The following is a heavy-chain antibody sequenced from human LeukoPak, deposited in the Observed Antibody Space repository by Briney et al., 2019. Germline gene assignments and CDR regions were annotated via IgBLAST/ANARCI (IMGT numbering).Heavy chain of an antibody. CDR3: ARDPYSSSWYVDY. CDR1: GFTFSSYA. Sequence: GGSLRLSCAASGFTFSSYAMSWVRQAPGKGLEWVAVIWYDGSNKYYADSVKGRFTISRDNSKNTLYLQMNSLRAEDTAVYYCARDPYSSSWYVDYWGQGTLVTVSS. D-gene: IGHD6-13*01. J-gene: IGHJ4*02. V-gene: IGHV3-33*08. CDR2: IWYDGSNK.